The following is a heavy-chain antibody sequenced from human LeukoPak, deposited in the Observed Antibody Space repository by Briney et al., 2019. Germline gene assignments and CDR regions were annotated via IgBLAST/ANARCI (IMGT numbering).Heavy chain of an antibody. CDR1: GGTFSSYA. J-gene: IGHJ4*02. Sequence: SVKVSCKASGGTFSSYAISWVRQAPGQGLEWMGRIFPIFGTANYAQKFQGRVTITTDESTSTAYMELSSLRSEDTAVYYCARSSRGWNDADYWGQGTLVTVSS. CDR2: IFPIFGTA. CDR3: ARSSRGWNDADY. V-gene: IGHV1-69*05. D-gene: IGHD1-1*01.